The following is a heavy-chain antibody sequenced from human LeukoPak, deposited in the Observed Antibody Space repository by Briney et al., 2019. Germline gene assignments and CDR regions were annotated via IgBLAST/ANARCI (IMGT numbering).Heavy chain of an antibody. D-gene: IGHD2-2*01. V-gene: IGHV3-30*18. CDR1: GFTFSSYG. Sequence: GGSLRLSCAASGFTFSSYGMHRVRQAPGKGLEWAAVISYDGSNKYYADSVKGRFTISRDNSKNTLYLQMNSLRAEDTAVYYCANEPYCSSTSCYAYWGQGTLVTVSS. CDR3: ANEPYCSSTSCYAY. J-gene: IGHJ4*02. CDR2: ISYDGSNK.